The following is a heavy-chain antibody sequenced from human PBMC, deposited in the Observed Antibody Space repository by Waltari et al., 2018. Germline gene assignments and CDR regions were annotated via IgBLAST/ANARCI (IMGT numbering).Heavy chain of an antibody. Sequence: EVQLVESGGGLVKPGGSQRLSCAASGFTFSTYSMNWVRQAPGKGLGWVSSISSSSSYIYSADSVKGRFTISRDNAKNSLSLQMNGLRAEDTAVYYCARAHSYGSSDYYYMDVWGNGTTVTVSS. V-gene: IGHV3-21*02. J-gene: IGHJ6*03. D-gene: IGHD5-18*01. CDR1: GFTFSTYS. CDR2: ISSSSSYI. CDR3: ARAHSYGSSDYYYMDV.